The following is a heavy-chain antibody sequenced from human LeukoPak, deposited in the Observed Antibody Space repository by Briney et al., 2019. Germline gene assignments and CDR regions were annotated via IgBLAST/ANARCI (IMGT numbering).Heavy chain of an antibody. CDR3: AKVAKYYYGPETYYFFEQ. CDR2: IKQDGSEK. J-gene: IGHJ4*02. CDR1: EFTFSTYW. D-gene: IGHD3-10*01. V-gene: IGHV3-7*01. Sequence: PGGSLRLSCAASEFTFSTYWMSWVRQAPGKGLEWVADIKQDGSEKYYVDSVKGRFTISRDYAKNSLYLQMNSLRVEDTAVYYCAKVAKYYYGPETYYFFEQWGQGTPVTASS.